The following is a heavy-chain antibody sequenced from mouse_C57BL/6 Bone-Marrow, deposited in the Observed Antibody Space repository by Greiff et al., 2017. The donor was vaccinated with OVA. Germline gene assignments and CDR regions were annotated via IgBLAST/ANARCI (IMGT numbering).Heavy chain of an antibody. Sequence: DVHLVESGGGLVKPGGSLKLSCAASGFTFSSYAMSWVRQTPEKRLEWVATISDGGSYTYYPDNVKGRFTISRDNAKNNLYLQMSHLKSEDTAMYYCASIYYDYDDGVWFAYWGQGTLVTVSA. J-gene: IGHJ3*01. D-gene: IGHD2-4*01. V-gene: IGHV5-4*01. CDR1: GFTFSSYA. CDR3: ASIYYDYDDGVWFAY. CDR2: ISDGGSYT.